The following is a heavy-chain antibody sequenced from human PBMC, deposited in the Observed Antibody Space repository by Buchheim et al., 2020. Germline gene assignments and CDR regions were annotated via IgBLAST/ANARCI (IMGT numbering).Heavy chain of an antibody. J-gene: IGHJ4*02. CDR3: AREAGTYYYDSSGENYFDY. V-gene: IGHV3-48*03. CDR1: GFTFSSYE. Sequence: VQLVESGGGLVQPGGSLRLSCAASGFTFSSYEMNWVRQAPGKGLEWVSYISSSGSTIYYADSVKGRFTISRDNAKNSLYLQMNSLRAEDTAVYYCAREAGTYYYDSSGENYFDYWGQGTL. CDR2: ISSSGSTI. D-gene: IGHD3-22*01.